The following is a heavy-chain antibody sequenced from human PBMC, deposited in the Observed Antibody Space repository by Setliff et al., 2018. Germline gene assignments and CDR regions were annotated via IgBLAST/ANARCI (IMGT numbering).Heavy chain of an antibody. V-gene: IGHV4-59*08. CDR1: GGSVRSHY. CDR3: ARGRNVAARLLDS. Sequence: SETLSLTCTVSGGSVRSHYWSWIRHSPGKGLEWIGFIFYSGDTKSNPSLKSRVTILLDTSKNQFSLTLTSVTAADTAVYYCARGRNVAARLLDSWGQGTLVTVSS. D-gene: IGHD6-6*01. CDR2: IFYSGDT. J-gene: IGHJ4*02.